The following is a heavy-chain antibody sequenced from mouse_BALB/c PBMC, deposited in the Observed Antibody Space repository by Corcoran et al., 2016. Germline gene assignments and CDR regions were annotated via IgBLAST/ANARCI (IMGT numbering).Heavy chain of an antibody. Sequence: EVQLQQSGAELVKSGASVKLSCTASGFNIKDTYMHWVKQRPEQGLEWIGRIDPANGNTKYDPKFQGKATITADTSSNTAYLQLSSRTAEDTAVYYGARRRRGGAMDYWGQGTSVTVSS. CDR3: ARRRRGGAMDY. V-gene: IGHV14-3*02. CDR1: GFNIKDTY. J-gene: IGHJ4*01. CDR2: IDPANGNT.